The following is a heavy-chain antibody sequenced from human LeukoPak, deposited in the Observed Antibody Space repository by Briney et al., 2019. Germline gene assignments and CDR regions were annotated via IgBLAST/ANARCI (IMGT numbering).Heavy chain of an antibody. CDR1: GFTFSSYG. V-gene: IGHV3-30*02. CDR2: IRYDGSNK. J-gene: IGHJ5*02. Sequence: GGSLRLSCAASGFTFSSYGMHWVRQAAGKGLEWVAFIRYDGSNKYYADPVKGRFTISRDNSKNTLYLQMNSLRAGDTAVYYCAKDVSVGMNRNWFDPWGQGTLVTVSS. CDR3: AKDVSVGMNRNWFDP. D-gene: IGHD1-14*01.